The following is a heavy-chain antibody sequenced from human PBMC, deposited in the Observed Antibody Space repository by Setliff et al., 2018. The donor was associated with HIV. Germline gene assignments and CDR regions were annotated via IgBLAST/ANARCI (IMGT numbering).Heavy chain of an antibody. V-gene: IGHV3-7*01. CDR1: GFTFGNAW. J-gene: IGHJ6*02. CDR2: VRFDGNDK. CDR3: ARDHIQDDYSNHSYGMDV. Sequence: QPGGSLRLSCAASGFTFGNAWMSWVRQAPGKGLEWVAYVRFDGNDKYYRDSVKGRFTISRDNAKSSLYLQMNSLRAEDTAVYYCARDHIQDDYSNHSYGMDVWGQGTTVTVSS. D-gene: IGHD4-4*01.